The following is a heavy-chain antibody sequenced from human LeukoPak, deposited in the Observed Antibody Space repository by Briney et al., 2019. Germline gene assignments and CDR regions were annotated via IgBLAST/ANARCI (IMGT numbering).Heavy chain of an antibody. CDR1: GFTFSDYN. J-gene: IGHJ4*02. CDR2: ISGSNYI. D-gene: IGHD2-2*01. CDR3: ARGYCSSTSCYFDS. Sequence: SGGSLRLSCVASGFTFSDYNMNWVRQAPGKGLEWVSSISGSNYIYYADSVKGRFTISRDNAKNSLYVQVNSLRAEDTAVYYCARGYCSSTSCYFDSWGLGTLVTVSS. V-gene: IGHV3-69-1*01.